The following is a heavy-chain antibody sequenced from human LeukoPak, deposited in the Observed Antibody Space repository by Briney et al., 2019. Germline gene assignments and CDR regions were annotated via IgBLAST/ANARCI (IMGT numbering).Heavy chain of an antibody. Sequence: SETLSLTCTVSGGSISSGSYYWSWIRQPAGKGLEWIGRIYTSGSTNYNPSLKSRVTISVDTSKNQFSLRLSSVTAADTAVYYCATPAGVAAAGTSFDYWGQGTLVTVSS. J-gene: IGHJ4*02. V-gene: IGHV4-61*02. CDR2: IYTSGST. CDR3: ATPAGVAAAGTSFDY. CDR1: GGSISSGSYY. D-gene: IGHD6-13*01.